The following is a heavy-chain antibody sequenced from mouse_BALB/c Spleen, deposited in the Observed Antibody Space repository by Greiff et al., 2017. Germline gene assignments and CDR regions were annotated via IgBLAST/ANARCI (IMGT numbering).Heavy chain of an antibody. J-gene: IGHJ4*01. D-gene: IGHD3-3*01. CDR3: TRVGFYAMDY. Sequence: EVQGVESGGGLVKPGGSLKLSCAASGFTFSSYTMSWVRQTPEKRLEWVATISSGGSYTYYPDSVKGRFTISRDNAKNTLYLQMSSLKSEDTAMYYCTRVGFYAMDYWGQGTSVTVSS. CDR2: ISSGGSYT. V-gene: IGHV5-6-4*01. CDR1: GFTFSSYT.